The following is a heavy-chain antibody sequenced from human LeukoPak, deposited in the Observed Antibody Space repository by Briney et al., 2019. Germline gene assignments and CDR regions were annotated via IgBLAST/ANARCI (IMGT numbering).Heavy chain of an antibody. D-gene: IGHD3-9*01. Sequence: KPSETLSLTCTVSGGSISSSSYYWGGIRQPPGKGLEWIGSIYYSGSTYYNPSLKSRVTISVDTSKNQFSLKLSSVTAADTAVYYCARRGSYDILTGYYKKAVDYWGQGTLVTVSS. CDR3: ARRGSYDILTGYYKKAVDY. CDR2: IYYSGST. J-gene: IGHJ4*02. V-gene: IGHV4-39*01. CDR1: GGSISSSSYY.